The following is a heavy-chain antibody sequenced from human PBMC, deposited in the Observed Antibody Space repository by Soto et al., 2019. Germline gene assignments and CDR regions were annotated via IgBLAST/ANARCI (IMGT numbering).Heavy chain of an antibody. J-gene: IGHJ6*03. CDR3: ARVVCSGGTCYPVAYYYYMDV. D-gene: IGHD2-15*01. Sequence: QVQLQESGPGLVKPSETLSLTCTVSGGSISSDYWSWIRQPPGKGLEWIGYIYYSGATTYNPSLKSRITISVDTSKTQFSLKLSSVTAADTAVYYCARVVCSGGTCYPVAYYYYMDVWGKGTTVTVSS. CDR2: IYYSGAT. CDR1: GGSISSDY. V-gene: IGHV4-59*01.